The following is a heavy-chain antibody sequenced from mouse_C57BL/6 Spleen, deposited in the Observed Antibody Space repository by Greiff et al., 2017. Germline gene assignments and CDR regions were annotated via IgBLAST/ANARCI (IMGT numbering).Heavy chain of an antibody. V-gene: IGHV1-55*01. CDR1: GYTFTSYW. Sequence: VQLQQPGAELVKPGASVKMSCKASGYTFTSYWITWVKQRPGQGLEWIGDIYPGSGSTNYNEKFKSKATLTVDTSSSTAYMQLSSLTSEDSAVYYCATYGSSSWYFDVWGTGTTVTVSS. CDR3: ATYGSSSWYFDV. J-gene: IGHJ1*03. D-gene: IGHD1-1*01. CDR2: IYPGSGST.